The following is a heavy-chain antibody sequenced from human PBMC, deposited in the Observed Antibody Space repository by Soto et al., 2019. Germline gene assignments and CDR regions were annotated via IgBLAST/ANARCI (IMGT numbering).Heavy chain of an antibody. CDR2: IWYDGSNK. CDR3: ARVNLAYSSSSTVDY. Sequence: PGGSLRLSCAASGFTFSSYGMHWVRQAPGKGLEWVAVIWYDGSNKYYADSVKGRFTISRDNSKNTLYLQMNSLRAEDTAVYYCARVNLAYSSSSTVDYWGQGNLVTVS. V-gene: IGHV3-33*01. CDR1: GFTFSSYG. J-gene: IGHJ4*02. D-gene: IGHD6-6*01.